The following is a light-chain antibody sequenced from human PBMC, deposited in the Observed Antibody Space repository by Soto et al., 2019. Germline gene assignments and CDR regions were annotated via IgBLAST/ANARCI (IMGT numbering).Light chain of an antibody. V-gene: IGKV3-15*01. J-gene: IGKJ2*01. CDR3: QQYNNWPYT. Sequence: EIVMTQSPATLSVSPGDRATISCMASQNVKSNLGWYQQKPGQAPRLLIYDASTRATGVPTRFSGGGSGTEFTLTISSLQSEDFAVYSCQQYNNWPYTFGQGTKLEMK. CDR1: QNVKSN. CDR2: DAS.